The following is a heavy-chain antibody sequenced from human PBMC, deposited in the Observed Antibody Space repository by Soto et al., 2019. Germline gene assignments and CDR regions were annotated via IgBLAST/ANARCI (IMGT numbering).Heavy chain of an antibody. V-gene: IGHV1-18*01. CDR1: GYTFTSYG. D-gene: IGHD4-17*01. CDR3: ARDRSTTVTLYYYYYYGMDV. Sequence: QVQLVQSGAEVKKPGASVKVSCKASGYTFTSYGISWVRQAPGQGLEWMGWISAYNGNTNYAQKLQGRVTMTTDTSTSTAYMELRSLRSDDTAVYYCARDRSTTVTLYYYYYYGMDVWGQGTMVTVSS. CDR2: ISAYNGNT. J-gene: IGHJ6*02.